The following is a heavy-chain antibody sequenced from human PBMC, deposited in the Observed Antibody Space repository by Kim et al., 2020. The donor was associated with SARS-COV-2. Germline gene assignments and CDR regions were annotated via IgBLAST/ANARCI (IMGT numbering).Heavy chain of an antibody. CDR1: GDSISSSSYY. CDR2: INYAGYT. Sequence: SETLSLTCSVSGDSISSSSYYWAWVRQSPEKGLVWIGNINYAGYTYYNPSLKSRVTIFVDLSKNQFSLEVRPVTAADTAVYYCVRDHYFYGNDPGGQGPTVRVPS. J-gene: IGHJ6*02. V-gene: IGHV4-39*07. CDR3: VRDHYFYGNDP.